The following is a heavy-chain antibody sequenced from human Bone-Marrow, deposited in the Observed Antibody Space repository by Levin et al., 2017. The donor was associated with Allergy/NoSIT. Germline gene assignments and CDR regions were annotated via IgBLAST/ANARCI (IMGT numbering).Heavy chain of an antibody. CDR1: EFTFADHA. CDR3: AKGRRPVAGTGLDH. D-gene: IGHD6-19*01. CDR2: ISGSAINT. J-gene: IGHJ4*02. Sequence: GESLKISCAASEFTFADHAMSWVRQVPGKGLEWVSTISGSAINTYYADSVKGRFTISRDNSKNTLYLQMNSLRAEDTAVYYCAKGRRPVAGTGLDHWGQGTLVTVSS. V-gene: IGHV3-23*01.